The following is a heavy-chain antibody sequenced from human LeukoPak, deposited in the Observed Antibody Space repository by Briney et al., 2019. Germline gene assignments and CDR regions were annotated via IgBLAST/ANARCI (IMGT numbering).Heavy chain of an antibody. V-gene: IGHV4-4*09. CDR3: ARGVDYSLNY. CDR1: GGSISSYY. Sequence: PSETLSLTCTVSGGSISSYYRSWIRQPAGKGLEWIGYIYTSGSTNYNPSLKSRVTISVDTSKNQCSLKLSSVTAADTAVYYCARGVDYSLNYWGQGTLVTVSS. CDR2: IYTSGST. J-gene: IGHJ4*02. D-gene: IGHD4-11*01.